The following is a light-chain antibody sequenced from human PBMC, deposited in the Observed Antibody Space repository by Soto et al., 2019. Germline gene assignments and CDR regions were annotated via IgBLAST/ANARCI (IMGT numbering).Light chain of an antibody. V-gene: IGKV3-20*01. CDR2: AAS. CDR3: QQYSSLWT. CDR1: QSVSSNY. J-gene: IGKJ1*01. Sequence: IVLTQSPGTLSLTPGERSTLSCRASQSVSSNYLAWYQQKPGQAPRLLIFAASSRATGIPDRFSGSGSGTDFTLSISRLEPEDFAVYYCQQYSSLWTFGQGTKVDI.